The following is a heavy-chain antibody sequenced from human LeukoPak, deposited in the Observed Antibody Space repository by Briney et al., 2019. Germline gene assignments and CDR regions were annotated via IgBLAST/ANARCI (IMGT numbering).Heavy chain of an antibody. Sequence: PSETLSLTCTVSGDSISSGDYYWSWIRQPPGKGLEWIGYIYHSGSTNYNPSLKSRVTMSIDTSKNQFSLKVSSVIAADTAVYYCARSGYAGDDFSVWGKGSTVTVSS. CDR1: GDSISSGDYY. D-gene: IGHD5-12*01. J-gene: IGHJ6*04. CDR3: ARSGYAGDDFSV. V-gene: IGHV4-61*08. CDR2: IYHSGST.